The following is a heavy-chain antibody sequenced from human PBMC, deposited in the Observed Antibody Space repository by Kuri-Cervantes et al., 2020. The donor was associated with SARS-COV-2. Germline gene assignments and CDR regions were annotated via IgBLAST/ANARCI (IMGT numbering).Heavy chain of an antibody. D-gene: IGHD3-10*01. CDR1: GFTFSSYA. J-gene: IGHJ4*02. CDR2: ISGSGGST. Sequence: ETLSLTCAASGFTFSSYAMSWVRQAPGKGLEWVSAISGSGGSTYYADSVKGRFTISRDNSKNTLYLQMNSLRAEDTAVYYCAKDPGFRELLYYFDYWGQGILVTVSS. V-gene: IGHV3-23*01. CDR3: AKDPGFRELLYYFDY.